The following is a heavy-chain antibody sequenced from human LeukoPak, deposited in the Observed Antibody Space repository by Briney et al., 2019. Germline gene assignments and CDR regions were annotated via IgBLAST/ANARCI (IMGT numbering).Heavy chain of an antibody. V-gene: IGHV3-48*01. J-gene: IGHJ4*02. Sequence: WGSLRLSCTGSGFTFSTYGMNWVRQAPGRGPEWVAYIHSSSTPIYYADSVRGRFTISRDNAKNSLYLQMNSLRGEDTAVYYCAREVYSGYNSHWGQGTLVTVSS. D-gene: IGHD5-12*01. CDR1: GFTFSTYG. CDR2: IHSSSTPI. CDR3: AREVYSGYNSH.